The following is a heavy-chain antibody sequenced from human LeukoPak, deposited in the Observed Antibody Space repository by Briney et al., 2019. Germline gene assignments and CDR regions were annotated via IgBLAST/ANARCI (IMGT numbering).Heavy chain of an antibody. CDR3: AELGITMIGGV. J-gene: IGHJ6*04. D-gene: IGHD3-10*02. Sequence: GGSLRLSCAASGFTFSSYWMSWVRQGPGKGLERVSYISSSGSTIYYADSVKGRFTISRDNAKNSLYLQMNSLRAEDTAVYYCAELGITMIGGVWGKGTTVTISS. V-gene: IGHV3-48*04. CDR1: GFTFSSYW. CDR2: ISSSGSTI.